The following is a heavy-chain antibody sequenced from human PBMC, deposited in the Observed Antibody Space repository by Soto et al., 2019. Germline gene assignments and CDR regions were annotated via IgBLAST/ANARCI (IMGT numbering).Heavy chain of an antibody. V-gene: IGHV3-30-3*01. CDR1: GFTFSNFP. J-gene: IGHJ4*02. CDR2: ISHDGRNK. D-gene: IGHD3-10*01. Sequence: PGGSLRLSCAASGFTFSNFPIHWVRQAPGKGLEWVAVISHDGRNKDYADSAKGRFTISRDNSKSTLYLQMNSLRTEDTAVYYCARDGIERGSGGFATHWGQGTQVTVSS. CDR3: ARDGIERGSGGFATH.